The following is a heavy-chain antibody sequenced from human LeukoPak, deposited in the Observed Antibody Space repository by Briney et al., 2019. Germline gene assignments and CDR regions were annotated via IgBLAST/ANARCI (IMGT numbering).Heavy chain of an antibody. D-gene: IGHD3-10*01. CDR1: GYTFTDYY. Sequence: ASVKVSCKASGYTFTDYYIHWVRQAPGQGLEWMGWINPNTGATDYAQKFQGRVTMTRDTSISTAYIEVNSLRSDDTAVYYCARGRSYGSGSAGAFDTWGPGTVVTVSS. CDR2: INPNTGAT. CDR3: ARGRSYGSGSAGAFDT. V-gene: IGHV1-2*02. J-gene: IGHJ3*02.